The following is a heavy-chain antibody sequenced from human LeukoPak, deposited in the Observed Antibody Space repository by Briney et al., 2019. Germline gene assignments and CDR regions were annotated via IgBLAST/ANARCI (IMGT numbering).Heavy chain of an antibody. J-gene: IGHJ3*02. CDR1: GGSLSSGDYY. V-gene: IGHV4-30-4*01. D-gene: IGHD6-19*01. CDR3: ARHHRIAVANDAFDI. Sequence: PSQTLSLTCTVSGGSLSSGDYYWRWIRQPPGKGLDCYVYIYYSGSTYYNPSLKIRVTISVDTSKNQFSLKLSSVTAADTAVYYCARHHRIAVANDAFDIWGQGTMVTVSS. CDR2: IYYSGST.